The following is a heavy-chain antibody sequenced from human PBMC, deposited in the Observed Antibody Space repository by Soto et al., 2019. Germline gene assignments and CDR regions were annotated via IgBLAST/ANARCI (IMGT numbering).Heavy chain of an antibody. CDR1: GYTLTDNY. J-gene: IGHJ4*02. Sequence: QVQLVQSGAEVKRPGASVKVSCKASGYTLTDNYMHWVREAPVQGLEWMGWINPNGVTNYAQKFQGRVTMARDTSISTAYMELSRLRSDDTAVYYCARSLTTLTTLLDYWGQGTLVTVSS. CDR3: ARSLTTLTTLLDY. D-gene: IGHD4-17*01. CDR2: INPNGVT. V-gene: IGHV1-2*02.